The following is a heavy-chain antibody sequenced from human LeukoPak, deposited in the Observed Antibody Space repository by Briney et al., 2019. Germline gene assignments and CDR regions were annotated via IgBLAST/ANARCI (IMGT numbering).Heavy chain of an antibody. Sequence: SETLSLTYGVSGYSISSGAYWGWIRQPPGKGLEWIGSIYHTGSTHHNPPLESRVTTSVDTSKNHFSLKLSSVTAADTAVYYCARDYGGRFDYWGQGILVTVSS. CDR1: GYSISSGAY. CDR3: ARDYGGRFDY. J-gene: IGHJ4*02. CDR2: IYHTGST. D-gene: IGHD4-23*01. V-gene: IGHV4-38-2*02.